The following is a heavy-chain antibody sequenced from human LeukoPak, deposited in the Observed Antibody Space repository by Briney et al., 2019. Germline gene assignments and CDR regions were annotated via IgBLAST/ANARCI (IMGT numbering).Heavy chain of an antibody. CDR2: IKPDGSET. J-gene: IGHJ4*02. CDR3: ARDGGELWPLDE. V-gene: IGHV3-7*01. Sequence: SGGSLRLSCVASGFPFKGYWMTWVRQSPGKGLGRVANIKPDGSETNYLDSVKGRFTISRDNARDSLFLEMNNLRVDDTAVYYCARDGGELWPLDEWGQGILVTVSS. D-gene: IGHD3-10*01. CDR1: GFPFKGYW.